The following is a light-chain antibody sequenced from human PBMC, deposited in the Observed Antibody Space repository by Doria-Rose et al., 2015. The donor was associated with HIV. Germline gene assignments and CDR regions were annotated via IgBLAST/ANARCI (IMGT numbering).Light chain of an antibody. CDR2: DGS. CDR1: QSFSSTY. CDR3: HQYGTSWM. Sequence: TQSPGTLSLSPGERATLSCRASQSFSSTYLAWYQQKPGQEPSLLIYDGSTRATGIPDRFSASGSGTDFTLTINRLEPEDFALYYCHQYGTSWMFSQGTKVEI. V-gene: IGKV3-20*01. J-gene: IGKJ1*01.